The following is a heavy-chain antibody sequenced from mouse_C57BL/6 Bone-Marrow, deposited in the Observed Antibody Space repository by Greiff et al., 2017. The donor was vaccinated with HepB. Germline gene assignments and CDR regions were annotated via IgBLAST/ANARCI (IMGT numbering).Heavy chain of an antibody. CDR2: IYPRSGNT. D-gene: IGHD3-1*01. V-gene: IGHV1-81*01. J-gene: IGHJ1*03. CDR1: GYTFTSYG. CDR3: ARSGWYFDV. Sequence: QVQLKQSGAELARPGASVKLSCKASGYTFTSYGISWVKQRTGQGLEWIGEIYPRSGNTYYNEKFKGKATLTADKSSSTVYMELRSLTSEDSAVYFCARSGWYFDVWGTGTTVTVSS.